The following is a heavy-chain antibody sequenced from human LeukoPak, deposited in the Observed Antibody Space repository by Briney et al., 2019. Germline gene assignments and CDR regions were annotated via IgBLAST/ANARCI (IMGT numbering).Heavy chain of an antibody. CDR2: IHSDGSST. CDR3: AKGGSKAPDY. V-gene: IGHV3-74*01. D-gene: IGHD4-11*01. Sequence: PGGSLRLSCAASGFTFSNYWMHWVRQAPGKGLVWVSRIHSDGSSTTYADPVKGRFTISRDNAKNTLYLQMNSLRAEDTAVYYCAKGGSKAPDYWGQGTLITVSP. CDR1: GFTFSNYW. J-gene: IGHJ4*02.